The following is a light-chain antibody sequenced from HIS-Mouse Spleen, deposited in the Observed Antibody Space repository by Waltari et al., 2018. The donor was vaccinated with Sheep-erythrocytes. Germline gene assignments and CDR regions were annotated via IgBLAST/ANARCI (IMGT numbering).Light chain of an antibody. CDR2: DVS. CDR3: SSYTSSSTWV. V-gene: IGLV2-14*03. Sequence: QSALTQPASVSGSPGQSIPISCTGTSSDVGGYNYVSWYQQHPGKAPKLMIYDVSNRPSGVSNRISGLQAEDEADYYCSSYTSSSTWVFGGGTKLTVL. CDR1: SSDVGGYNY. J-gene: IGLJ3*02.